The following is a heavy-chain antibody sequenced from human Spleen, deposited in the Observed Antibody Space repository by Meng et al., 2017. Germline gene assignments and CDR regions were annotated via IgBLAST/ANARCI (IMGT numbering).Heavy chain of an antibody. CDR1: GYTFSDYY. J-gene: IGHJ3*01. Sequence: QVQRVQSGAEVTEPGASVKVSCKASGYTFSDYYMHWVRQAPGQGLEWMGIINPSGGSTSYAQKFQGRVTMTRDTSTSTVYMELSSLRSEDTAVYYCARDLAGLISSDSFDVWGQGTMVTVSS. CDR2: INPSGGST. V-gene: IGHV1-46*01. D-gene: IGHD3-10*01. CDR3: ARDLAGLISSDSFDV.